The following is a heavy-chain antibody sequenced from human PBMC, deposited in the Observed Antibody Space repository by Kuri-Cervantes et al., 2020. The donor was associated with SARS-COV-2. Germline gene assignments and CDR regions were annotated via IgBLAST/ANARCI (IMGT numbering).Heavy chain of an antibody. V-gene: IGHV3-23*01. Sequence: ETLSLTCAASGFTFSSYAMSWVRQAPGKGLEWVSAISGSGGSTYYADSVKGRFTISGDNSKNTLYLQMNSLRAEDTAVYYCAKVGSWYPDYWGQGTLVTVSS. CDR3: AKVGSWYPDY. CDR1: GFTFSSYA. J-gene: IGHJ4*02. CDR2: ISGSGGST. D-gene: IGHD6-13*01.